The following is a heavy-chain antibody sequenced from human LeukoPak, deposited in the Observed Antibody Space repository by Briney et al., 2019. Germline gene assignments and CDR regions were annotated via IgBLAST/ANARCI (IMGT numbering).Heavy chain of an antibody. Sequence: GGSLRLSCAASGFTFSSYAMSWVRQAPGKGLEWVGRIKSKTDGGTTDYAAPVKGRFTISRDDSKNTLYLQMNSLKTEDTAVYYCTTEIRGGKTPAGFFDYWGQGTLVTVSS. CDR3: TTEIRGGKTPAGFFDY. D-gene: IGHD6-13*01. CDR1: GFTFSSYA. J-gene: IGHJ4*02. CDR2: IKSKTDGGTT. V-gene: IGHV3-15*01.